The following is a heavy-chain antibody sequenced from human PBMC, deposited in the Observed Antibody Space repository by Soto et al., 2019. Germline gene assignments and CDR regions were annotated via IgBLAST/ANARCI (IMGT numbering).Heavy chain of an antibody. CDR2: VSSGSSTI. CDR3: ARGNCGGGCYSSPLDY. V-gene: IGHV3-48*02. J-gene: IGHJ4*02. Sequence: EVQLVESGGTSVQPGGSLRLSCAASGFTFSSYSMNWVRQAPGQGLEWVSYVSSGSSTIDYADSVKGRFTISRDNARNSLYLQMNGLRDGDTAVYYCARGNCGGGCYSSPLDYWGQGTLVIVSS. D-gene: IGHD2-21*02. CDR1: GFTFSSYS.